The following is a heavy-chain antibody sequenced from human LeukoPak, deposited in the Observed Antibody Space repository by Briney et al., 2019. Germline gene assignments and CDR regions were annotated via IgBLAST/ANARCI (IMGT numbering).Heavy chain of an antibody. J-gene: IGHJ6*02. D-gene: IGHD2-2*01. CDR1: GYTFTSYD. CDR3: AIEGYCSSTSCYAYYYYGMDV. CDR2: MNPNSGNT. Sequence: GASVKVSCKASGYTFTSYDINWVRPATGRGLEWMGWMNPNSGNTGYAQKFQGRVTMTRNTSISTAYMELSSLRSEDTAVYYCAIEGYCSSTSCYAYYYYGMDVWGQGTTVTVSS. V-gene: IGHV1-8*01.